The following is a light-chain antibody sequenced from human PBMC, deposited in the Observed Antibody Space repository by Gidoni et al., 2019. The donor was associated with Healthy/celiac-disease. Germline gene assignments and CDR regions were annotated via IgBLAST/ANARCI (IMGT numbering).Light chain of an antibody. V-gene: IGKV3-11*01. CDR3: QQRSNWPIT. CDR1: QSVSSY. CDR2: DAS. Sequence: EIVLTQSPATLSLSPGERATLSCRASQSVSSYLAWYQQKPGQAPRLLIYDASNRATGIPARFSGSGSGTDFTLTISSLAPEDFAVYYCQQRSNWPITFXQXTRLEIK. J-gene: IGKJ5*01.